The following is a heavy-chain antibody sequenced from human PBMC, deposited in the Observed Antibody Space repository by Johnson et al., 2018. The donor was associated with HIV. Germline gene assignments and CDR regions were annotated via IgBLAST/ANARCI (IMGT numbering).Heavy chain of an antibody. CDR3: ARSYPGSASVYRDAFDI. J-gene: IGHJ3*02. CDR1: GFTFSSYG. D-gene: IGHD4-11*01. CDR2: ISYDGSNK. V-gene: IGHV3-30*03. Sequence: QEQLVESGGGVVQPGRSLRLSCAASGFTFSSYGMHWVRQAPGKGLEWVAVISYDGSNKSYVDSVKGRFTISRDNAKNSPYLQMNSLRAEDTAVYYCARSYPGSASVYRDAFDIWGQGTMVTVSS.